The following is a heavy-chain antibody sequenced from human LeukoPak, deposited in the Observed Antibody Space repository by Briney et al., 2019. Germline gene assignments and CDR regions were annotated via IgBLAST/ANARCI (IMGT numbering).Heavy chain of an antibody. CDR2: FDPEDGET. Sequence: ASVKVSCKVSGYTLTELSMHWVRQAPGKGLEWMGGFDPEDGETIYAQKFQGRVTMTEDTSTDTAYMELSSLRSEDTAVYYCARDAQWGATFGRTYWGQGTLVTVSS. J-gene: IGHJ4*02. V-gene: IGHV1-24*01. CDR3: ARDAQWGATFGRTY. CDR1: GYTLTELS. D-gene: IGHD1-26*01.